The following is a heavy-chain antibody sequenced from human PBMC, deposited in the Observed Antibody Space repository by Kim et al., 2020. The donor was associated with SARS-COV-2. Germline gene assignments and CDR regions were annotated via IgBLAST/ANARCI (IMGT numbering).Heavy chain of an antibody. CDR2: IRPDGSGK. Sequence: GGSLRLSCITSGFTFSSYWMSWVRQAPGKGLEWVACIRPDGSGKYYVDSVKGRFTISRDNAKNSLSLQMNSLRAEDTAVYYCQAVADRMVRDYWGQGSLVTVSS. CDR1: GFTFSSYW. D-gene: IGHD3-10*01. J-gene: IGHJ4*02. V-gene: IGHV3-7*05. CDR3: QAVADRMVRDY.